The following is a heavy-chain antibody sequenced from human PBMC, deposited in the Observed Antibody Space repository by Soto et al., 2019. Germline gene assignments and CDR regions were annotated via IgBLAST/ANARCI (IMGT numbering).Heavy chain of an antibody. CDR2: IYYSGST. J-gene: IGHJ6*02. CDR1: GGYISSSSYY. Sequence: PSETLSLTCTVSGGYISSSSYYWGWIRQPPGQGLEWIESIYYSGSTYYNPSLKSRVTISVDTSKNQFSLNLNSVTAADTAVYYCARSYGSGSYFSYYGIDVWGQGTTVTVSS. CDR3: ARSYGSGSYFSYYGIDV. D-gene: IGHD3-10*01. V-gene: IGHV4-39*01.